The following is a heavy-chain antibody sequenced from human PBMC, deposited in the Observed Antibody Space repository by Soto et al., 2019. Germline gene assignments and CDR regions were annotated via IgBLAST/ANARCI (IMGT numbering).Heavy chain of an antibody. CDR2: ISAYNGNT. CDR3: ARGATLGYCSSTSCYATPHFDY. Sequence: QVQLVQSGAEVKKPGASVKVSCKASGYTFTSYGISWVRQAPGQGLEWMGWISAYNGNTNYAQKLQGRVTMTTDTSTSTAYMERRSPRSDDTAVYYCARGATLGYCSSTSCYATPHFDYWGQGTLVTVSS. D-gene: IGHD2-2*01. J-gene: IGHJ4*02. V-gene: IGHV1-18*01. CDR1: GYTFTSYG.